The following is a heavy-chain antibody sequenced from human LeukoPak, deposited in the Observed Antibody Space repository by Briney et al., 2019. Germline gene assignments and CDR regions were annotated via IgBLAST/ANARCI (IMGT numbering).Heavy chain of an antibody. D-gene: IGHD3-3*01. Sequence: GESLQIPCKGSGYSFTSYWISWVRQLPGKGLEWMGRIDPSDSYTNYSPSFQGHVTISADKSISTAYLQWSSLKASDTAMYYCATSARSIFGVVIEINYYGMDVWGQGTTVTVSS. CDR1: GYSFTSYW. CDR3: ATSARSIFGVVIEINYYGMDV. J-gene: IGHJ6*02. CDR2: IDPSDSYT. V-gene: IGHV5-10-1*01.